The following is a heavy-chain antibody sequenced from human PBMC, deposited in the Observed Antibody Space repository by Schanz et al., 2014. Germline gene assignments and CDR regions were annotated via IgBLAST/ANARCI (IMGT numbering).Heavy chain of an antibody. CDR2: ISYDGSSK. Sequence: VQLVESGGGVVRPGGSLRLSCAASGFTFRSYGMHWVRQAPGKGLEWVALISYDGSSKNHADSVQGRFTISRDNSKNALNLQMDSLRAEETAVYYCARGIISMVRGGDVSAFDIWGQGTMVTVSS. CDR3: ARGIISMVRGGDVSAFDI. CDR1: GFTFRSYG. V-gene: IGHV3-33*01. D-gene: IGHD3-10*01. J-gene: IGHJ3*02.